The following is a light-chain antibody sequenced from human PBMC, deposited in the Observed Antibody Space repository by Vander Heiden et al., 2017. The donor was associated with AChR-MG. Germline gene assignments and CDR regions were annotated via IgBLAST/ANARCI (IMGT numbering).Light chain of an antibody. J-gene: IGLJ2*01. CDR2: DVS. Sequence: QSALTQPASVSGSPGQSITISCTGTSSDVGGYNYVSWYQQPPGKAPKLRIYDVSNRPSGVSNRFSGSKSGNTASLTISGLQAEDEADYYCSSYTSSSTLGVVFGGGTKLTVL. CDR1: SSDVGGYNY. V-gene: IGLV2-14*01. CDR3: SSYTSSSTLGVV.